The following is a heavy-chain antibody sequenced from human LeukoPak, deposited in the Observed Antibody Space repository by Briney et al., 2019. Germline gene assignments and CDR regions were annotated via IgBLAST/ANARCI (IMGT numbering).Heavy chain of an antibody. CDR1: GCTVSSNY. D-gene: IGHD2/OR15-2a*01. Sequence: GSLRLSCADSGCTVSSNYMSWVRQPPGKGLEWIGEIYHSGSTNYNPSLKSRVTISVDKSKNQFSLKLSSVTAADTAVYYCARAAYRLWAFDIWGPGTMVTVSS. CDR3: ARAAYRLWAFDI. CDR2: IYHSGST. J-gene: IGHJ3*02. V-gene: IGHV4-4*02.